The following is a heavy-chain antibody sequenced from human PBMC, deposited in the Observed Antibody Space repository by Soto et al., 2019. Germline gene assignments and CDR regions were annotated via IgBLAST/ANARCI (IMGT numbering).Heavy chain of an antibody. CDR1: GGSVNGYY. V-gene: IGHV4-34*01. Sequence: PSETLSLTCAVYGGSVNGYYWNWIRQPPGKGLEWIGEINHTGGTHYNPSLKSRVTISTSKNRVSLTLTSVTAADTAIYYCARGSNSNFEGPIIWGQGTLVNVSS. CDR2: INHTGGT. J-gene: IGHJ4*02. D-gene: IGHD4-4*01. CDR3: ARGSNSNFEGPII.